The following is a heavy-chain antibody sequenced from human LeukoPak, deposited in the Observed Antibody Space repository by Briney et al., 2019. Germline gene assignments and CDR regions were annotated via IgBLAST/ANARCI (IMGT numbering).Heavy chain of an antibody. V-gene: IGHV1-69*04. CDR1: GGTFSSYA. Sequence: GASVKVSCKASGGTFSSYAISWVRQAPGQGREWMGRILPIFGIANYAQKFQGRVTITAAKSTSTAHMELSSLRSEDTAVNYWARLHGDYGGDFDLWGRGTLVTVSS. CDR2: ILPIFGIA. D-gene: IGHD4-17*01. J-gene: IGHJ2*01. CDR3: ARLHGDYGGDFDL.